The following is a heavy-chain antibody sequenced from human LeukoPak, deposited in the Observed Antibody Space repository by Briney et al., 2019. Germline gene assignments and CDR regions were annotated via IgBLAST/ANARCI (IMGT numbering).Heavy chain of an antibody. CDR2: INPNSGGT. J-gene: IGHJ4*02. V-gene: IGHV1-2*02. D-gene: IGHD5-12*01. Sequence: ASVKVSCKASGYTFNVYYIHWVRQAPGQGLEWMAWINPNSGGTDYADRFQGRVTVTRDTSISTGYMELTRLRSDDTAVYYCTRGARGGGYEAFDLWGQGTLVTVSS. CDR1: GYTFNVYY. CDR3: TRGARGGGYEAFDL.